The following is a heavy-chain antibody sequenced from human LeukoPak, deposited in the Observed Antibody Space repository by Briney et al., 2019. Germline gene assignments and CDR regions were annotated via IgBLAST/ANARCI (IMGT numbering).Heavy chain of an antibody. CDR2: INEDGSTT. V-gene: IGHV3-74*01. D-gene: IGHD1-14*01. CDR3: ARGGLEPVDY. CDR1: GFTFSRYW. J-gene: IGHJ4*02. Sequence: GGSLRLSCAASGFTFSRYWMHWVRQAPGKGLVWISRINEDGSTTSYADTVKGRFTISRDNVKNTLYLQMNGLRAEDTAVYYCARGGLEPVDYWGQGTLVTVSS.